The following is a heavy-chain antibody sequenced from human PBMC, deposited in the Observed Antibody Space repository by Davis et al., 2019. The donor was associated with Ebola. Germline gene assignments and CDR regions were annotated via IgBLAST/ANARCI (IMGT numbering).Heavy chain of an antibody. D-gene: IGHD5-18*01. CDR2: ITGSGSES. Sequence: GGSLRLSCAASGFTFSSYAMTWVRQAPGKGLEWVSVITGSGSESIFADPVKGRFTISRDNSKNTLYLQMNSLRAEDTAVYYCAKVATTLYSYGPKRVDYWGQGTLVTVSS. CDR1: GFTFSSYA. CDR3: AKVATTLYSYGPKRVDY. J-gene: IGHJ4*02. V-gene: IGHV3-23*01.